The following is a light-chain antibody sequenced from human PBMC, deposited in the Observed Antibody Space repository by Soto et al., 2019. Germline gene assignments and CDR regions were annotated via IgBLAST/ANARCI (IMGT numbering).Light chain of an antibody. CDR3: QQYGSPSGT. CDR2: GVS. Sequence: EIVLTQSPGTLSLSPGERATLSCRASQSVSSSYLAWYQQKPGQAPRLLIYGVSSRATGIPDRFSGSGSGTDFTLTISRLEPEDFAVHYCQQYGSPSGTFGQGTKVEIK. J-gene: IGKJ1*01. V-gene: IGKV3-20*01. CDR1: QSVSSSY.